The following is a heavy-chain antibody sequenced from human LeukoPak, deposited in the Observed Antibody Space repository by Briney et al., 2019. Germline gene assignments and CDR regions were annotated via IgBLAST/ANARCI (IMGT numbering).Heavy chain of an antibody. CDR3: ARGAAAGTRKWFDP. CDR1: GGTFSSYA. Sequence: GASVKVSCKASGGTFSSYAISWVRQAPGQGLEWMGGIIPIFGTANYAQKFQGRVTITADKSTSTAYMELSSLRSEDTAVYYCARGAAAGTRKWFDPWGQGTLVTVSS. D-gene: IGHD6-13*01. CDR2: IIPIFGTA. V-gene: IGHV1-69*06. J-gene: IGHJ5*02.